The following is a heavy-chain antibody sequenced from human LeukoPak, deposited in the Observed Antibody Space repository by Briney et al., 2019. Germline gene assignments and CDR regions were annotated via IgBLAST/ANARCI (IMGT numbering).Heavy chain of an antibody. J-gene: IGHJ4*02. V-gene: IGHV3-23*01. CDR1: GFXFSSYA. CDR3: AKDQTIFGVVIIPHYFDY. D-gene: IGHD3-3*01. CDR2: TSGSGGST. Sequence: GGSLRLSCAASGFXFSSYAMSWVRQAPGKGLEWVSATSGSGGSTYYADSVKGRFTISRDNSKNTLYLQMNSLRAEDTAVYYCAKDQTIFGVVIIPHYFDYWGQGTLVTVSS.